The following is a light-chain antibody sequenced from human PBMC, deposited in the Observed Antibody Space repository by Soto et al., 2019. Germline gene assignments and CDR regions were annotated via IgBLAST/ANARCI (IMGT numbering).Light chain of an antibody. CDR2: EVS. V-gene: IGLV2-14*01. Sequence: QSVLTQPASVSGSPGQSITISCTGTSNDIGNYNYVSWYQQHPGKAPKVMIYEVSNRPSGISNRFSGSKSGNTASLTISGLQAEDEADYYCSSYAGNYIYVFATGTKVTVL. CDR1: SNDIGNYNY. CDR3: SSYAGNYIYV. J-gene: IGLJ1*01.